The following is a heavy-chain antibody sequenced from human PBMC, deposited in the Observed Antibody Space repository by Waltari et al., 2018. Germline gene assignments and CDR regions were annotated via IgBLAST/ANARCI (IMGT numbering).Heavy chain of an antibody. V-gene: IGHV1-2*02. Sequence: QVQLVQSGAEVKKPGASMKVSCKASGYTFTGYYMPWVRQAPGQGLEWMGWINPNSGGTNYAQKFQGRVTMTRDTSISTAYMELSRLRSDDTAVYYCARAYGSGSYYNDHFDYWGQGTLVTVSS. CDR1: GYTFTGYY. D-gene: IGHD3-10*01. CDR2: INPNSGGT. CDR3: ARAYGSGSYYNDHFDY. J-gene: IGHJ4*02.